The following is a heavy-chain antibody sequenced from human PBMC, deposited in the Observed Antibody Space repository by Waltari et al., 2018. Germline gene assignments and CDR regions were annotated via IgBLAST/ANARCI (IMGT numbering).Heavy chain of an antibody. Sequence: EVQLLESGGGLVQPGGSLRLSCAASGFTFSSYAMSWVRQAPGKGLEWVSAISGSGGSKYYADSVKGRFTISRDNSKNTLYLQMNSLRAEDTAVYYCAKDRTYYYDSSGYYPSWGQGTLVTVSS. CDR2: ISGSGGSK. V-gene: IGHV3-23*01. CDR1: GFTFSSYA. D-gene: IGHD3-22*01. CDR3: AKDRTYYYDSSGYYPS. J-gene: IGHJ4*02.